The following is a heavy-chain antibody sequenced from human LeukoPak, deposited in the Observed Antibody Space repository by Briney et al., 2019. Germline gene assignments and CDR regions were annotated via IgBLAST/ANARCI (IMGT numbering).Heavy chain of an antibody. CDR1: GFTFSSYA. V-gene: IGHV3-23*01. CDR3: AKALLWSGLAYYMDV. D-gene: IGHD3-3*01. CDR2: ISGSGGST. J-gene: IGHJ6*03. Sequence: GGSLRLSCAASGFTFSSYAMSWVRQAPGKWLGWVSAISGSGGSTYYADSVKGRFTISRDNSKNTLYLQMNSLRAEDTAVYYCAKALLWSGLAYYMDVWGKGTAVTVSS.